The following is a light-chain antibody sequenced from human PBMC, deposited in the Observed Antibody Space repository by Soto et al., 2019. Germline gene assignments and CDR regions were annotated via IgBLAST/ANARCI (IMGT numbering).Light chain of an antibody. CDR2: EVT. CDR3: SSYTSTNTVI. Sequence: QSALTQPASVSGSPGQSITISCTGTSGDIGTYNYVSWFQQHPGKAPKLIIYEVTNRPSGVSNRFSGSKSGNTASLTISGLLAEDDSDYYCSSYTSTNTVIFGGGTQLTVL. CDR1: SGDIGTYNY. V-gene: IGLV2-14*01. J-gene: IGLJ2*01.